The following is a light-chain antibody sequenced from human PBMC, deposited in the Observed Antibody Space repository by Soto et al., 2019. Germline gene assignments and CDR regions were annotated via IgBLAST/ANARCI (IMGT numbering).Light chain of an antibody. J-gene: IGLJ1*01. CDR1: SSNIGAGYD. CDR3: QSYDSSHYV. Sequence: QSVLTQPPSVSGAPGQRVTISCTGSSSNIGAGYDVHWYQQLPGTAPKLLIYGNSNRPSGVPDRFSGSKSGTSASLAITGLQAEDEADYYCQSYDSSHYVFGPGTKLTVL. CDR2: GNS. V-gene: IGLV1-40*01.